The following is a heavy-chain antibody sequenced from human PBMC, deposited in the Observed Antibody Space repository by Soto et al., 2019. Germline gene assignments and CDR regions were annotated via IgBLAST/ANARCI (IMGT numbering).Heavy chain of an antibody. V-gene: IGHV1-69*06. D-gene: IGHD6-19*01. CDR3: ARGLAVAGMGYYYYGMDV. J-gene: IGHJ6*02. CDR1: GGTFSSYA. CDR2: IIPIFGTA. Sequence: QVQLVQSGAEVKKPGSSVKVSCKASGGTFSSYAISWVRQAPGQELEWMGGIIPIFGTANYAQKFQGRVTITADKSTSTAYMELSSLRSEDTAVYYCARGLAVAGMGYYYYGMDVWCQGTTVTVS.